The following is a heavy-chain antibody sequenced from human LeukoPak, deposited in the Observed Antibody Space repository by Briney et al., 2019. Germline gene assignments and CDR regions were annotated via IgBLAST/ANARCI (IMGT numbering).Heavy chain of an antibody. CDR2: IYYSGST. Sequence: PSETLSLTCTVSGGSISIYYWSWIRQPPGKGLEWIGYIYYSGSTNYNPSLKSRVTISVDTSKNQFSLKLSSVTAADTAVYYCARGALGAAGRLDYWGQGTLVTVSS. J-gene: IGHJ4*02. CDR3: ARGALGAAGRLDY. CDR1: GGSISIYY. D-gene: IGHD6-13*01. V-gene: IGHV4-59*08.